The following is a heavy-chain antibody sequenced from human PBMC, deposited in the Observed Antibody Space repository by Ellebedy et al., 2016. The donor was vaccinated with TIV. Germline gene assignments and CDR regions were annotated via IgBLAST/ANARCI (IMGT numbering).Heavy chain of an antibody. D-gene: IGHD1-14*01. CDR1: GFTFSSYW. J-gene: IGHJ4*02. V-gene: IGHV3-7*01. CDR3: ARGPAGYNAGKHDF. Sequence: GESLKISCAASGFTFSSYWMSWVRQAPGEGLEWVANIKYDLSQTYYLDSVKGRFPISRDNAKNSLYLHMNSLRAEDTALYYCARGPAGYNAGKHDFWGQGTLVVVSS. CDR2: IKYDLSQT.